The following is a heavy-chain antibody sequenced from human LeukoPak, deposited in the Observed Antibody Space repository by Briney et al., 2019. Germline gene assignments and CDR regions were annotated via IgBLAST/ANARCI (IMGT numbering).Heavy chain of an antibody. J-gene: IGHJ4*02. Sequence: GGSLKISCQGSGYSFTNYWIGWVRQMPGKDLEWMGIFSPGDSDSRYSPSFRGQVTISADKSISTVYLQWSSLKASDTAMYYCARLASAWNFDYWGQGTLVTVSS. CDR1: GYSFTNYW. CDR3: ARLASAWNFDY. D-gene: IGHD6-19*01. V-gene: IGHV5-51*01. CDR2: FSPGDSDS.